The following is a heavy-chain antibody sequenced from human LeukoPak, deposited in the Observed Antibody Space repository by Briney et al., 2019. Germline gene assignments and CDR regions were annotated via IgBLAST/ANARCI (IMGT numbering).Heavy chain of an antibody. Sequence: GGSLRLSCAASGFTYNKYWMTWVRQAPGKGLEWVATIKTDGSQKYYVDSVKGRFTISRDNAKNSLYLQMNSLRAEDTALYYCARGRYSGSYLLDYWGQGTLVTVSS. CDR3: ARGRYSGSYLLDY. V-gene: IGHV3-7*01. D-gene: IGHD1-26*01. J-gene: IGHJ4*02. CDR2: IKTDGSQK. CDR1: GFTYNKYW.